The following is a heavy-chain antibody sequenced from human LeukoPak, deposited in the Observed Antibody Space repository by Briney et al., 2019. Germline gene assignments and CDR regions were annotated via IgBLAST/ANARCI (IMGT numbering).Heavy chain of an antibody. Sequence: SVKVSCKASGGTFSSYAISWVRQAPGQGLEWMGGIIPIFGTANYAQKFQGGVTITTDESTSTAYMELSSLRSEDTAVYYCAREEASSSWYSGAFDIWGQGTMVTVSS. V-gene: IGHV1-69*05. CDR3: AREEASSSWYSGAFDI. CDR2: IIPIFGTA. CDR1: GGTFSSYA. J-gene: IGHJ3*02. D-gene: IGHD6-13*01.